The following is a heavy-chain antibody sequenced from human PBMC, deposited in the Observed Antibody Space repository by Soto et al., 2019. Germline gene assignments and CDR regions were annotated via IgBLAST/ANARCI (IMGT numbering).Heavy chain of an antibody. CDR2: IYKSGRT. CDR3: ARNDDDYVWESPGGDACDI. Sequence: QVQLQASGPGLVKTSQTLSLTCTVSGGSISSGDYYWNWIRQPPGKVLEWLGFIYKSGRTYYNPSLKSRVTITVDTSRNEFSLKLTSVTGADTAVSYCARNDDDYVWESPGGDACDIWGHGTMVTVSS. V-gene: IGHV4-30-4*01. J-gene: IGHJ3*02. D-gene: IGHD3-16*01. CDR1: GGSISSGDYY.